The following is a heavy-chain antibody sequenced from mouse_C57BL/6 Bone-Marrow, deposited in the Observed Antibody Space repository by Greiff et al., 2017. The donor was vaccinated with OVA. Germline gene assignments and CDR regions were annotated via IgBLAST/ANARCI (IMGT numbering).Heavy chain of an antibody. CDR1: GYTFTSYG. CDR2: IYPRSGNT. J-gene: IGHJ2*01. D-gene: IGHD1-1*02. Sequence: QVTLKESGAELARPGASVKLSCKASGYTFTSYGISWVKQRTGQGLEWIGEIYPRSGNTYYNEKFKGKATLTADKSSSTAYMELRSLTSEDSAVYFCADLWRGFDYWGQGTTLTVSS. CDR3: ADLWRGFDY. V-gene: IGHV1-81*01.